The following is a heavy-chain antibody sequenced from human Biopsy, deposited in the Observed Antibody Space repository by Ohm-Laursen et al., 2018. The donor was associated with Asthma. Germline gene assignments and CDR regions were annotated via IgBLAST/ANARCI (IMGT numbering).Heavy chain of an antibody. J-gene: IGHJ4*02. V-gene: IGHV3-53*01. D-gene: IGHD3-22*01. CDR3: ARGDSSNWSHYYFDY. CDR2: IYSGGTS. Sequence: SLRLSCAASGFTFSGYAMFWVRQAPGKGLEWVSVIYSGGTSHTADSVRGRFTISRDYSKNTLYLQMHSLRAEDTAVYYRARGDSSNWSHYYFDYWGQGTLVTVSS. CDR1: GFTFSGYA.